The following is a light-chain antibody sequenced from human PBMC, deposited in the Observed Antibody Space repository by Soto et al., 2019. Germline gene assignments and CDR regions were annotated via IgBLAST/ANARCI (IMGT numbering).Light chain of an antibody. CDR3: QQSYSSPPT. CDR2: AAS. V-gene: IGKV1-39*01. CDR1: QSFSNH. Sequence: DIQMTQSPSSLSESAGDRVTITCRASQSFSNHLNWYQQKPGKAPKLLIFAASSLQSGVPSRFSGSRSGPDFTLTISSLQPEDFATYYCQQSYSSPPTFGQGTKVDIK. J-gene: IGKJ1*01.